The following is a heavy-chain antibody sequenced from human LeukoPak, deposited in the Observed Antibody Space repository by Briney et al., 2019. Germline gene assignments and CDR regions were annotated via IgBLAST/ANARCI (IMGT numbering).Heavy chain of an antibody. V-gene: IGHV1-2*02. CDR1: GYTFTGYY. D-gene: IGHD3-10*01. CDR2: INPNSGGT. J-gene: IGHJ5*01. CDR3: AKAAGYYSNWFDF. Sequence: ASVKVSCKASGYTFTGYYVHWVRQAPGQGLEWMGWINPNSGGTNYAQKFQGRVTMTRDTSISTAYMELSRLRSDDTAVYYCAKAAGYYSNWFDFWGQGTLVTVSS.